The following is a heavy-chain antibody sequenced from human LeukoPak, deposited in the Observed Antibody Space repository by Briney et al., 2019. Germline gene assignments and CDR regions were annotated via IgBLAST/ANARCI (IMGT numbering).Heavy chain of an antibody. CDR2: ISSGSSAI. CDR3: ARGDPDISFGVAGEAFDI. Sequence: PGGSLRLSCEASGFTFTTYSMTWVRQAPGKGLEWVSIISSGSSAIFSADALKGRFTISRDNAKKSLYLQMNSLRAEDTAVYYCARGDPDISFGVAGEAFDIWGQGTMVTVSS. D-gene: IGHD3-3*01. V-gene: IGHV3-21*01. J-gene: IGHJ3*02. CDR1: GFTFTTYS.